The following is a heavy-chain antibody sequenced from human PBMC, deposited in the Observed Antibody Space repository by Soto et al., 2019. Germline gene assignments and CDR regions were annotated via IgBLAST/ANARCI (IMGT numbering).Heavy chain of an antibody. CDR1: GGSLTKYY. Sequence: SETLSLTCTVSGGSLTKYYWSWIRQPSGKGLEWIGRVSTSGNVVSKASLRSRLTMSVDTSKNQFSLRLTSVTDADTAVYYCARDNNDLRSLYPLAFEYWGQGGLVT. CDR2: VSTSGNV. D-gene: IGHD3-3*01. J-gene: IGHJ4*02. V-gene: IGHV4-4*07. CDR3: ARDNNDLRSLYPLAFEY.